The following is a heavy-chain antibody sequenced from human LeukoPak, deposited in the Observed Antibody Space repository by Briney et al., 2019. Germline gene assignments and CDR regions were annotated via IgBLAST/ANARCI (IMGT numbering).Heavy chain of an antibody. V-gene: IGHV3-23*01. J-gene: IGHJ4*02. CDR1: GFTFSNFG. D-gene: IGHD6-13*01. CDR2: ISGGGGNT. Sequence: LPGGSLRLSCAASGFTFSNFGMSWVRQAPGKGLEGVSGISGGGGNTEYADSGRGRFTISRDTSMNTVYVQMHRRRAEDRALLYCPKAGSPNSNSWFRLVYWGQGTLLTVSP. CDR3: PKAGSPNSNSWFRLVY.